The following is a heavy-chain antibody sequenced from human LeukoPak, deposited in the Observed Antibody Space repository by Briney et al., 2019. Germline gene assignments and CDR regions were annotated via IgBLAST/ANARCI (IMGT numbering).Heavy chain of an antibody. CDR1: GVSISSYY. V-gene: IGHV4-59*01. CDR3: AREGSDWNRNYYYYYYMDV. Sequence: PSETLSLTCTVSGVSISSYYWSWLRQPPGKGLEWVGYIYYSGSTNYNPSLKSRVTISVDTCKNQFSLTLSSVTAADTAVYYCAREGSDWNRNYYYYYYMDVWGKGTTVTVSS. CDR2: IYYSGST. J-gene: IGHJ6*03. D-gene: IGHD1-1*01.